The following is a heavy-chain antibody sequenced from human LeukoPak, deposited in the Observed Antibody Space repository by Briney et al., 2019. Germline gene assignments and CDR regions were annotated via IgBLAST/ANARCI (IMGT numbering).Heavy chain of an antibody. J-gene: IGHJ4*02. CDR3: AKDQLITMIVVVIPYFDY. V-gene: IGHV3-23*01. D-gene: IGHD3-22*01. Sequence: GGSLRLSCAASGFTFSSYAMSWVRQAPGKGLEWVSAISGRGGSTYYADSVKGRFTISRDNSKNTLYLQMNSLRAEDTAVYYCAKDQLITMIVVVIPYFDYWGQGTLVTVSS. CDR1: GFTFSSYA. CDR2: ISGRGGST.